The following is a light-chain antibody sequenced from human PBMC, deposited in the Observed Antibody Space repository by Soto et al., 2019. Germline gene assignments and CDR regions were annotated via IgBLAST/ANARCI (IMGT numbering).Light chain of an antibody. CDR1: QGIRTD. V-gene: IGKV1-6*01. J-gene: IGKJ1*01. CDR3: QHYGGMWT. Sequence: ASQMAQSPSCLSASVVERVTSSGRASQGIRTDLGWYQQKPGKAPKLLIYGASSLQSGVPSRFSGSGSGTDFTLTISSLQPEDFATYCCQHYGGMWTFGQGTKVDIK. CDR2: GAS.